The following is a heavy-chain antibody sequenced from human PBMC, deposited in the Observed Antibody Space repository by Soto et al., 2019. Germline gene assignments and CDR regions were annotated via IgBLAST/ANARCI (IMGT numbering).Heavy chain of an antibody. CDR1: GDYVTSHY. D-gene: IGHD2-8*01. J-gene: IGHJ2*01. CDR2: VYHSEKT. CDR3: ARPKGVAPAVWYFDL. Sequence: QVQLQESGPGLVKPSETLSLTCTVSGDYVTSHYWSWIRQPPGKGLEWIGYVYHSEKTDSSPSLKCRVTISVDTSKSQISLRLTSVTAADTAIYYCARPKGVAPAVWYFDLWGRGTLVTVSS. V-gene: IGHV4-59*08.